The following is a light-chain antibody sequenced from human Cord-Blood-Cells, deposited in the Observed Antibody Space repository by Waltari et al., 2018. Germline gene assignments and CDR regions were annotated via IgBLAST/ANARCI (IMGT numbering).Light chain of an antibody. CDR1: SSDVGGYNH. J-gene: IGLJ2*01. CDR2: DVS. Sequence: QSALTQPASVSGSPGQSITISCTGTSSDVGGYNHVSWYQKHPGKAPNLMIYDVSNRPSWVSNRFSGSKSGNTASLTISGLQAEDEADYYCSSYTSRSTLVVGGGTKLTVL. V-gene: IGLV2-14*01. CDR3: SSYTSRSTLV.